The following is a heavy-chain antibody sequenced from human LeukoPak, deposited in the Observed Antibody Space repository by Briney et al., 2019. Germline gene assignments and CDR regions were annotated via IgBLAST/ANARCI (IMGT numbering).Heavy chain of an antibody. CDR3: ARAGDSSGYSDY. V-gene: IGHV4-34*01. J-gene: IGHJ4*02. CDR2: INHRGST. Sequence: KPSETLSLTCAVYGGPFRGYYWTWIRQPPGKGLEWIGEINHRGSTNYNPSLKSRVTISVDTSKNQFSLKLSSVTVADTAVYYCARAGDSSGYSDYWGQGALVTVSS. CDR1: GGPFRGYY. D-gene: IGHD3-22*01.